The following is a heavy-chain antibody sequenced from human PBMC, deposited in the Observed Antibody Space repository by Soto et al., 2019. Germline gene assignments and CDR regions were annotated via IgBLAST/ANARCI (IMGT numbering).Heavy chain of an antibody. CDR3: AKDPVVPAAIYYYYGMDV. Sequence: QVQLVESGGGVVQPGRSLRLSCAASGFTFSSYGMHWVRQAPGKGLEWVAVISYDGSNKYYADSVKGRFTISRDNSKNTLYLQMNSLRAEDTAVYYCAKDPVVPAAIYYYYGMDVWGQGTTVTVSS. V-gene: IGHV3-30*18. CDR1: GFTFSSYG. J-gene: IGHJ6*02. D-gene: IGHD2-2*02. CDR2: ISYDGSNK.